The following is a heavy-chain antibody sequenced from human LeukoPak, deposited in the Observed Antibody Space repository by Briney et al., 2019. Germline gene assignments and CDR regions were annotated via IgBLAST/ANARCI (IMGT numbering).Heavy chain of an antibody. Sequence: ASVNVTCQASGGTFSIYAISWVRQAPGQGLEWMGGIIPIFGTANYAQKFQGRFTITTDESTSTDYMELSSLRSEDTAVYYCARDRGEMGPYYYYYMDVWGKGTPVTVSS. J-gene: IGHJ6*03. D-gene: IGHD3-16*01. CDR2: IIPIFGTA. CDR3: ARDRGEMGPYYYYYMDV. CDR1: GGTFSIYA. V-gene: IGHV1-69*05.